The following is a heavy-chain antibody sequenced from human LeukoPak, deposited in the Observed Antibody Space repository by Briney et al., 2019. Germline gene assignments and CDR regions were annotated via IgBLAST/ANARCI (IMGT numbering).Heavy chain of an antibody. CDR1: GYTFTGYY. D-gene: IGHD2-15*01. V-gene: IGHV1-2*02. CDR3: ARPVVDCSGGSRSSHFDY. Sequence: ASVKVSCKASGYTFTGYYTHWVRQAPGQGLEWMGWINPNSGGTNYAQKFQGRVTMTRDTSISTAYMELSRLRSDDTAVYYCARPVVDCSGGSRSSHFDYWGQGTLVTVSS. CDR2: INPNSGGT. J-gene: IGHJ4*02.